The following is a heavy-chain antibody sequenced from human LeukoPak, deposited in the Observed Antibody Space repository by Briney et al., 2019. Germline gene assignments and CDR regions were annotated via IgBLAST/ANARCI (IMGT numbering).Heavy chain of an antibody. CDR1: GFTFSNYW. D-gene: IGHD3-22*01. V-gene: IGHV3-7*01. J-gene: IGHJ4*02. Sequence: PGGSLRLSCVASGFTFSNYWMSWVRQAPGKGLQWVANINQDGSVKHYVESVKGRFTISRDNAKNSVYLQMSSLRAEDTAVYYCATSDDSSGSYWGQGTLVTVSS. CDR2: INQDGSVK. CDR3: ATSDDSSGSY.